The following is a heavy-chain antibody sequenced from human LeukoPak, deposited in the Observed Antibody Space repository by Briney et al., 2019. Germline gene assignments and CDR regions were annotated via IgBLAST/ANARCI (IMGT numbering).Heavy chain of an antibody. CDR1: GGTCSSYA. Sequence: ASGRVSCKASGGTCSSYAISWVRQATGQWLELMGGTIPIFGTANYAQTLHGRVTITADESTSTAYMELSSLRSEDTAVYYCARDYWDTAMVTTYYFDYWGQGTLVTVSS. CDR2: TIPIFGTA. CDR3: ARDYWDTAMVTTYYFDY. D-gene: IGHD5-18*01. V-gene: IGHV1-69*13. J-gene: IGHJ4*02.